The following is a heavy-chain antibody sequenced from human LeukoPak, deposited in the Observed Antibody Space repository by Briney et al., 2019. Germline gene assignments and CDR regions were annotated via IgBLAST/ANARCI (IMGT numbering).Heavy chain of an antibody. Sequence: PGGSLRLSCEASGFTFDDYCMHWVRQAPGKGLEWVSTISRNSASVGYVDSVKGRFTISRDNAKKTLCLQMNSLRPEDTALYYCAKDAGYSSSWYDYWGQGTLVTVSS. V-gene: IGHV3-9*01. D-gene: IGHD6-13*01. CDR2: ISRNSASV. CDR3: AKDAGYSSSWYDY. CDR1: GFTFDDYC. J-gene: IGHJ4*02.